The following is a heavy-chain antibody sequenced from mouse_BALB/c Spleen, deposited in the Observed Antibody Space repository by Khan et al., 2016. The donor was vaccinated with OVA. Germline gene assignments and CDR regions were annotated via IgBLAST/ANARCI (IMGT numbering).Heavy chain of an antibody. D-gene: IGHD2-4*01. CDR1: GFSLTTYG. CDR3: ARNYDYDEGLSY. J-gene: IGHJ3*01. Sequence: VQLKQSGPGLVQPSQSLSITCTVSGFSLTTYGVHWVRQSPGKGLEWLGVIWSGGSTDYNAPFISRLSISKDSSKCQVFFKKNSLQVNDTAIYYCARNYDYDEGLSYWGQGTLVTVSA. V-gene: IGHV2-2*02. CDR2: IWSGGST.